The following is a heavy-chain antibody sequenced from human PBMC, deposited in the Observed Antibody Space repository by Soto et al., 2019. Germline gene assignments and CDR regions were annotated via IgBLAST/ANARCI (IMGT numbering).Heavy chain of an antibody. CDR1: GGSISGFY. D-gene: IGHD2-2*01. Sequence: SETLSLTCTVSGGSISGFYWSWIRQPPGEGLEWIGYIYHGGSTNYNPSLKSRVTISIDPSKSQFSLNLSSLTAADTAVYYCARKYCTSSRCYQYFDYWGQGTLVTVS. CDR3: ARKYCTSSRCYQYFDY. V-gene: IGHV4-59*08. J-gene: IGHJ4*02. CDR2: IYHGGST.